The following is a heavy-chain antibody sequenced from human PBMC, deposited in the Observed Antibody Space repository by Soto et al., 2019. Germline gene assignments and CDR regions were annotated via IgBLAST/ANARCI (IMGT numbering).Heavy chain of an antibody. J-gene: IGHJ3*02. CDR3: AKYRFGCSGGSCYSGAFDI. V-gene: IGHV3-23*01. CDR1: GFTFSSYA. Sequence: GGSLRLSCAASGFTFSSYAMSWVRQAPGKGLEWVSAISGSGGSTYYADSVKGRFTISRDNSKNTLYLQMNSLRAEDTAVYYCAKYRFGCSGGSCYSGAFDIWGQGTMVTVSS. D-gene: IGHD2-15*01. CDR2: ISGSGGST.